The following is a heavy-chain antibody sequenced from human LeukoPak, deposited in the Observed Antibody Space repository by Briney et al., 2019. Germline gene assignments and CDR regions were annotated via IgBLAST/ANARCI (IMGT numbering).Heavy chain of an antibody. D-gene: IGHD7-27*01. Sequence: ASVKVSCKASGYTFTGYYMHWVRQAPGQGLEGMGWINPNSGGTNYAQKFQGRVTMTRDTSISTAYMELSRLRSDDTAVYYCATRDASNWGYYFDYWGQGTLVTVSS. CDR3: ATRDASNWGYYFDY. CDR1: GYTFTGYY. V-gene: IGHV1-2*02. J-gene: IGHJ4*02. CDR2: INPNSGGT.